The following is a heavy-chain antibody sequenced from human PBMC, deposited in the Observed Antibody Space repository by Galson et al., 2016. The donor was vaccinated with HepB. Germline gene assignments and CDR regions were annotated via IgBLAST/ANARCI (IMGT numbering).Heavy chain of an antibody. J-gene: IGHJ4*02. CDR2: ISSEGSRT. Sequence: SLRLSCAASGFTFSSHTMHWVRQAPGKGLEWVAVISSEGSRTDYADSVKGRFTISRDISKNTVVLQMNSLRVIDTAVYYCARDNYGYGNYLDSWGQGTLVTVSS. CDR3: ARDNYGYGNYLDS. CDR1: GFTFSSHT. D-gene: IGHD3-16*01. V-gene: IGHV3-30-3*01.